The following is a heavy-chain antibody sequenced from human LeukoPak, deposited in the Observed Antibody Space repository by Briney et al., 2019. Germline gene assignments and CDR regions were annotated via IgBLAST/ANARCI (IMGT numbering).Heavy chain of an antibody. CDR3: ARGIQLWLRPLDY. CDR1: GGSFSGYY. Sequence: SETLSLTCAVYGGSFSGYYWSWIRQPPGKGLEWIGEINHSGSTNYNPSLKRRVTISVDTSKNQFSLKLSSVTAADTAVYYCARGIQLWLRPLDYWGQGTLVTVSS. V-gene: IGHV4-34*01. CDR2: INHSGST. D-gene: IGHD5-18*01. J-gene: IGHJ4*02.